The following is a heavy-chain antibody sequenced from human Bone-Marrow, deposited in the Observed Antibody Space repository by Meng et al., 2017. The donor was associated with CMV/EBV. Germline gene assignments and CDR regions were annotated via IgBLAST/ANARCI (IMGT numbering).Heavy chain of an antibody. CDR2: ISSNGGST. CDR3: ARGKWELLLDY. J-gene: IGHJ4*02. D-gene: IGHD1-26*01. V-gene: IGHV3-64*02. CDR1: GFTFSSYA. Sequence: GESLKISCAASGFTFSSYAMHWVRQAPGKGLEYVSAISSNGGSTYYADSVKGRFTISRDNSKNTLYLQMNSLRAEDTAVYYCARGKWELLLDYWGQGTRVTVSS.